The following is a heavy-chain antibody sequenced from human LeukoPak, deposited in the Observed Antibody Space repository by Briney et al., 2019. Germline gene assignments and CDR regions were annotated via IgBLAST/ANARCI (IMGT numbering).Heavy chain of an antibody. D-gene: IGHD3-10*01. V-gene: IGHV4-59*12. CDR3: ARDIYDSGSYVDY. J-gene: IGHJ4*02. CDR1: GGSISSYY. CDR2: IYYSGST. Sequence: SETLSLTCTVSGGSISSYYWSWIRQPPGKGLEWIGYIYYSGSTYYNPSLKSRVTISVDTSKNQFSLKLSSVTAADTAVYYCARDIYDSGSYVDYWGQGTLVTVSS.